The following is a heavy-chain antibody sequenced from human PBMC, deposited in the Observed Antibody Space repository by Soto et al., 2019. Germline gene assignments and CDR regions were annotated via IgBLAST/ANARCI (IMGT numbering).Heavy chain of an antibody. D-gene: IGHD3-9*01. J-gene: IGHJ4*02. V-gene: IGHV3-23*01. CDR3: AKDQIPTYYDILTGWLDY. Sequence: VQLLESGGGLVQPGGSLRLSCAASGFTFSSYAMSWVRQAPGKGLEWVSAISGSGGSTYYADSVKGRFTISRDNSKNTLYLQMNSLRAEDTAVYYCAKDQIPTYYDILTGWLDYWGQGTLVTVSS. CDR1: GFTFSSYA. CDR2: ISGSGGST.